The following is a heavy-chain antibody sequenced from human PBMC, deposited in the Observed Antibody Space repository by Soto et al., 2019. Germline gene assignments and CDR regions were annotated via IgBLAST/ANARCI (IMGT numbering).Heavy chain of an antibody. D-gene: IGHD6-19*01. J-gene: IGHJ4*02. CDR3: ARRAVAGTGYFDY. Sequence: QLQLQESGPGLVKPSETLSLTCTVSGGSISSSSYYWGWIRQPPGKGLEWIGSIYYSGSTYYNPSLKSRVTISVDTSKNQFSLKLSSVTAGNTAVYYCARRAVAGTGYFDYWGQGTLVTVSS. V-gene: IGHV4-39*01. CDR1: GGSISSSSYY. CDR2: IYYSGST.